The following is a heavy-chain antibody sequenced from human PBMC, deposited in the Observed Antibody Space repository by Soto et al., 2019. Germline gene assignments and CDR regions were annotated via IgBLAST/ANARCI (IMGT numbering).Heavy chain of an antibody. J-gene: IGHJ4*02. V-gene: IGHV3-23*01. CDR3: VKPDLAYCGGDCHYDY. D-gene: IGHD2-21*02. CDR1: GFTFSSYA. CDR2: YSGSGDTT. Sequence: HPGGSLRLSCAASGFTFSSYAMSWVRQAPGKGPEWVSAYSGSGDTTYYADSVKGRFTISRDNSKNTLYLQMNSLRVEDTAIYYCVKPDLAYCGGDCHYDYWGQGTLVTVSS.